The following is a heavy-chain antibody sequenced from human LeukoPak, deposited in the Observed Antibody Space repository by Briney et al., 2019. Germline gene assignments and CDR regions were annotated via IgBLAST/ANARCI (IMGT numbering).Heavy chain of an antibody. D-gene: IGHD2-15*01. V-gene: IGHV4-59*01. J-gene: IGHJ4*02. Sequence: SETLSLTCTVSGGSISSYYWSWIRQPPGKGLEWIGYFYYSGSTNYNPSLKSRVTISVDTSKNQFSLKLSSVTAADAAVYYCARGDDIVLFDYWGQGTLVTVSS. CDR1: GGSISSYY. CDR2: FYYSGST. CDR3: ARGDDIVLFDY.